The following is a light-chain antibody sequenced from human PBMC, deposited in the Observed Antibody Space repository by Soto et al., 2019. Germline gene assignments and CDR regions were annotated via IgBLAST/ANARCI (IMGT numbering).Light chain of an antibody. V-gene: IGLV1-40*01. CDR2: ANS. J-gene: IGLJ2*01. CDR3: QSYDGGLSGSGV. CDR1: SSNIGAAYD. Sequence: QSVLTQPPSVSGAPGQRVTISCTWSSSNIGAAYDVHWYQRLPGTAPKLLIYANSNRPSGVPDRFSGSKSGTSASLAISGLQAEDEADYYCQSYDGGLSGSGVFGGGTKLTVL.